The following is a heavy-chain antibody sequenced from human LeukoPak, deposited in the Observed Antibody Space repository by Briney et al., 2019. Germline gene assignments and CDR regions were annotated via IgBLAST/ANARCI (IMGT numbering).Heavy chain of an antibody. CDR1: GFTFSSYA. Sequence: GGSLRLSCAASGFTFSSYAMHWVRQAPGKGLEWVAVISYGGSNKYYADSVKGRFTISRENSKNTLYLQMNSLRAEDTAVYYCARVYSKYYYYYYGMDVWGQGTTVTVSS. CDR2: ISYGGSNK. D-gene: IGHD4-11*01. CDR3: ARVYSKYYYYYYGMDV. V-gene: IGHV3-30-3*01. J-gene: IGHJ6*02.